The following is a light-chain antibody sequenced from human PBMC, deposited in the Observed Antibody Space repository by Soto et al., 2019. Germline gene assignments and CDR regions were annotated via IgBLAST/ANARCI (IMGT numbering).Light chain of an antibody. V-gene: IGLV2-18*01. CDR1: SSDVGDYNH. Sequence: QSALTQPPSVSGSPGQSVTISCTGTSSDVGDYNHVSWYQQSPGTVPKLLIYEVTSRPSGVPDRFSGSKSGNTASLTISGLQAEDEADYYCNLYTSSNTYVFGPGTKLTVL. CDR3: NLYTSSNTYV. CDR2: EVT. J-gene: IGLJ1*01.